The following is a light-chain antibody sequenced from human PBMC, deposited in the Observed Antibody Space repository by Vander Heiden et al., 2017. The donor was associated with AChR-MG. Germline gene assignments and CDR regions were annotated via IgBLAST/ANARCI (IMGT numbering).Light chain of an antibody. CDR3: QQYGSSPFT. Sequence: EILLTQSPGTLSLSPGERATLSCRASQSVSSSYLAWYQQKPGQAPRLLIYGASSRATGIPDRFSCSGSGTDFTLTISRLEPEDFAVYYCQQYGSSPFTFGPGTKVDIK. CDR2: GAS. CDR1: QSVSSSY. V-gene: IGKV3-20*01. J-gene: IGKJ3*01.